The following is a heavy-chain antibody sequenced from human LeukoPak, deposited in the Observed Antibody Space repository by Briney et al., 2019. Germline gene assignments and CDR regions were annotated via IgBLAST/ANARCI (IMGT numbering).Heavy chain of an antibody. Sequence: SETLSLTCTVSDGSISSYYWSWIRQPPGKGLEWIGYIYYSGSTNYNPSLKSRVTISVDTSKNQFSLKLSSVTAADTAVYYCARGRRDGDYDYWGQGTLVTVSS. CDR3: ARGRRDGDYDY. V-gene: IGHV4-59*12. J-gene: IGHJ4*02. D-gene: IGHD4-17*01. CDR2: IYYSGST. CDR1: DGSISSYY.